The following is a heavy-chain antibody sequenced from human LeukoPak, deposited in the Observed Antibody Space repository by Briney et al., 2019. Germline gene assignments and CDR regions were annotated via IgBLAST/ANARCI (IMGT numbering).Heavy chain of an antibody. CDR1: GGSISSHY. Sequence: SETLSLTCTVSGGSISSHYWSWIRQPPGKGLEWIGYIYYSGSTNYNPSLKSRVTISVDTSKNQFSLKLSSVTAADTAVYYCARDWRELRFLEWRERSYYYYYYMDVWGKGTTVTVSS. D-gene: IGHD3-3*01. J-gene: IGHJ6*03. CDR2: IYYSGST. CDR3: ARDWRELRFLEWRERSYYYYYYMDV. V-gene: IGHV4-59*11.